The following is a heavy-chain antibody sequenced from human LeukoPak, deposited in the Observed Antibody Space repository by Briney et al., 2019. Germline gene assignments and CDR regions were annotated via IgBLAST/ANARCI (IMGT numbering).Heavy chain of an antibody. CDR1: GGSISSYY. CDR2: IYYTGST. D-gene: IGHD6-19*01. Sequence: SETLSLTCTVSGGSISSYYWSWIRQPPGKGLEWIGYIYYTGSTNYNPSLKSRVTISVDTSKNQFSLKLSSVTATDTAVYYCARAFSSGWYPYSIGGLWFDYWGQGTLVTVSS. CDR3: ARAFSSGWYPYSIGGLWFDY. J-gene: IGHJ4*02. V-gene: IGHV4-59*01.